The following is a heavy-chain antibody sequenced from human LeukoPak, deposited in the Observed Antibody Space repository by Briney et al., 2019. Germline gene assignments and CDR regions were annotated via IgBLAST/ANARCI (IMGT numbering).Heavy chain of an antibody. Sequence: GGSLRLSCAASGLTFGRYWLTWVRQAPGKGLEWVANIYQDGSESNYVDSVKGRFTISRDNAKSSLYLQMDSLKDEDTAVYHCVSRDCTADAFFASSFNCFDHWGQGSLVTVSS. J-gene: IGHJ4*02. V-gene: IGHV3-7*03. CDR2: IYQDGSES. D-gene: IGHD2-8*02. CDR3: VSRDCTADAFFASSFNCFDH. CDR1: GLTFGRYW.